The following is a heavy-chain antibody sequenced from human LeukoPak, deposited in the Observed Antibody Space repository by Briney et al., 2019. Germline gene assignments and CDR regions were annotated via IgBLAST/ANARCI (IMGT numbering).Heavy chain of an antibody. J-gene: IGHJ4*02. D-gene: IGHD2/OR15-2a*01. V-gene: IGHV3-48*03. CDR1: GFTFSSYE. CDR3: ARDSEYTDDY. CDR2: ISSSDSTI. Sequence: GGSLRLSCAASGFTFSSYEMTWVRQAPGKGLEWVSYISSSDSTIYYADSVKGRFTISRDNAKNSLYLQMNSLRAEDTAVYYCARDSEYTDDYWGQGTLVTVSS.